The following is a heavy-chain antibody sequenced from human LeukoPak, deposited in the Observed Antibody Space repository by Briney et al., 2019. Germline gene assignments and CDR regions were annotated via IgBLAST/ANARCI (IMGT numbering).Heavy chain of an antibody. CDR3: ARGLGVRGELDY. Sequence: SETLSLTCAVSGGSISSGGYSWSWIRQPRGKGLEWIGYIYQSGSTYYNPSLKSRVTISVDRPKNQFSLKLSSVPAADTAVYYCARGLGVRGELDYWAQGTLVTVSS. CDR2: IYQSGST. J-gene: IGHJ4*02. V-gene: IGHV4-30-2*01. D-gene: IGHD3-10*01. CDR1: GGSISSGGYS.